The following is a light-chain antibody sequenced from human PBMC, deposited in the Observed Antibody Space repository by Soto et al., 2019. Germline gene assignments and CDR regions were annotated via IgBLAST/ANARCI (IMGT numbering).Light chain of an antibody. Sequence: QSVLTQPASVSGSPGQSITFSCAGTNSDIGGFNYVSWYQQHPGKAPKLIIYEVTYRPSGVSDRFSASKAGNTASLTISGLQAEDEADYYCSSYTTSRTWVFGGGTKLTVL. CDR2: EVT. CDR3: SSYTTSRTWV. J-gene: IGLJ3*02. CDR1: NSDIGGFNY. V-gene: IGLV2-14*01.